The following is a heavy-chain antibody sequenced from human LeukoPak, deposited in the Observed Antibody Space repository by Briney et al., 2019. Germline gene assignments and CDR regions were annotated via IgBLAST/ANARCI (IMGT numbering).Heavy chain of an antibody. Sequence: PSETLSLTCTVSGGSISSSSYYWGWIRQPPGKGLEWIGSIYYSGSTYYNPSLKSRVTISVDTSKNQFSLKLSSVTAADTAVYYCATNKGYSSSWYRAYYFDYWGQGTLVTVSS. D-gene: IGHD6-13*01. CDR1: GGSISSSSYY. V-gene: IGHV4-39*07. J-gene: IGHJ4*02. CDR2: IYYSGST. CDR3: ATNKGYSSSWYRAYYFDY.